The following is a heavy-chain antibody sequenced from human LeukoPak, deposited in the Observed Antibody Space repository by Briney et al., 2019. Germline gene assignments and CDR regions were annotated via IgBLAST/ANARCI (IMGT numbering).Heavy chain of an antibody. D-gene: IGHD5-18*01. CDR1: GYSFTSYW. Sequence: GESLKISCKASGYSFTSYWIGWVRQMPGKGLEWMGIIDPSDSETRYTPSFQGQVTISVDKSLTTADLQWDSLKSSDPPMDLCARKTAMGRPGDYWGQGTLVNVSS. CDR3: ARKTAMGRPGDY. J-gene: IGHJ4*02. V-gene: IGHV5-51*01. CDR2: IDPSDSET.